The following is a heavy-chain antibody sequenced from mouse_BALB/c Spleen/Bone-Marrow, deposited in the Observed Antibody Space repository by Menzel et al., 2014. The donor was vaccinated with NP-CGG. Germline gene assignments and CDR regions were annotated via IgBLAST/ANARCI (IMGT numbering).Heavy chain of an antibody. CDR2: INPDSSTI. D-gene: IGHD1-1*01. CDR3: ARLNYYGSLFV. Sequence: EVQGVESGGGLVQPGGSLKLSCAASGFDFSGYWMSWVRQAPGKGLEWIGEINPDSSTINYTPSLKDKFIISRDNAKNTLYLQMSKVRSEDTALYYCARLNYYGSLFVWGAGTPVTVSS. CDR1: GFDFSGYW. J-gene: IGHJ1*01. V-gene: IGHV4-1*02.